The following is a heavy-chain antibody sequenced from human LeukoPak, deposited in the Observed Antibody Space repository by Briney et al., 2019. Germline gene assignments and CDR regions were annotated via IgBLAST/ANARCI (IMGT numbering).Heavy chain of an antibody. J-gene: IGHJ2*01. CDR2: IGTAGDT. Sequence: GGSLRLSCAASGFTYSSYDMHWVHQATGKGLEWVSAIGTAGDTYYPGSVKGRFTISRENAKNSLYLQMNSLRAGDTAVYYCARAYYGGDCYSGWYFDLWGRGTLVTVSS. CDR1: GFTYSSYD. D-gene: IGHD2-21*02. V-gene: IGHV3-13*01. CDR3: ARAYYGGDCYSGWYFDL.